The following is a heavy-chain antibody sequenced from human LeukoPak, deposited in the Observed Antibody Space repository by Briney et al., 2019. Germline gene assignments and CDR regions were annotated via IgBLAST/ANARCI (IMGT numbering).Heavy chain of an antibody. Sequence: GGSLRLSCAASGFIFNNYVMSWVRQGPGEGLEWVSASGGGGGRTYYADSVKGRFTISRDNSKNTLFLQMGSLRAEDTAVYYCAKGAGPTAGITWGQGTLVTVTS. D-gene: IGHD1-1*01. V-gene: IGHV3-23*01. CDR3: AKGAGPTAGIT. CDR1: GFIFNNYV. CDR2: SGGGGGRT. J-gene: IGHJ4*02.